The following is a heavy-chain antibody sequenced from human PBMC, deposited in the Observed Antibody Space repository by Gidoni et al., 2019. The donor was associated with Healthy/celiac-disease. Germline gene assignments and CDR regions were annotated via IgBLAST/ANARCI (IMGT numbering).Heavy chain of an antibody. V-gene: IGHV4-39*01. CDR2: IYYSGST. CDR3: ARRAAPRTIFGVVEAPRDYGMDV. CDR1: GGPLTRSSYH. Sequence: QLQLQESGPGLVKPSETLSLTCTVSGGPLTRSSYHWGWIRQPPGKGPEWIGSIYYSGSTYYNPSLKSRVTISVDTSKNQFSLKLSSVTAADTAVYYCARRAAPRTIFGVVEAPRDYGMDVWGQGTTVTVSS. J-gene: IGHJ6*02. D-gene: IGHD3-3*01.